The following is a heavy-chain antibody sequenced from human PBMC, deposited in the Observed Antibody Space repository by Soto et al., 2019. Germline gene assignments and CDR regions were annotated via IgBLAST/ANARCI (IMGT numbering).Heavy chain of an antibody. D-gene: IGHD6-19*01. V-gene: IGHV3-21*01. Sequence: GGSMRLSCEASGFTFSSYSMNWVRQAPGKGLEWVSSISSSSSYIYYADSVKGRFTISRDNAKNSLYLQMNSLRAEDTAVYYCARDYVDSSGWSPYFQHWGQGTLVTVSS. CDR3: ARDYVDSSGWSPYFQH. CDR1: GFTFSSYS. CDR2: ISSSSSYI. J-gene: IGHJ1*01.